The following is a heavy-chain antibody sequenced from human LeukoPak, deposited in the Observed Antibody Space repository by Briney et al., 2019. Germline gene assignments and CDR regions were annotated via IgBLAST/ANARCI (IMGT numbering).Heavy chain of an antibody. J-gene: IGHJ4*02. Sequence: GASVKVSCKASGYTFTSYGISWVRQAPGQGLEWMGWISAYNGNTNYAQKLQGRVTMTTDTSTSAAYMELRSLRSDDTAVYYCARSPKRCSSGWYSDYWGQGTLVTVSS. CDR3: ARSPKRCSSGWYSDY. V-gene: IGHV1-18*04. D-gene: IGHD6-19*01. CDR2: ISAYNGNT. CDR1: GYTFTSYG.